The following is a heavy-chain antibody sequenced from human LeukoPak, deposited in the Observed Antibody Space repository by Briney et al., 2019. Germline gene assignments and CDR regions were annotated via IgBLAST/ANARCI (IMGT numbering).Heavy chain of an antibody. Sequence: GGSLRLSCAASGFTFSSNYMSWVRQAPGKGLEWVSVIYSGGSTYYADSVKGRFTISRDNSKNTLYLQMNSLRAEDTAVYYCARDDFWSGYYTGATSYYYMDVWGKGTTVTVSS. V-gene: IGHV3-53*01. J-gene: IGHJ6*03. CDR1: GFTFSSNY. CDR2: IYSGGST. D-gene: IGHD3-3*01. CDR3: ARDDFWSGYYTGATSYYYMDV.